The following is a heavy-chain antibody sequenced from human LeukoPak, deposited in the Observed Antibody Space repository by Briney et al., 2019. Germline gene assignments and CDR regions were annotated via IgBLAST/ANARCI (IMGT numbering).Heavy chain of an antibody. J-gene: IGHJ3*02. CDR1: GFTFSMFS. Sequence: GGSLRLSCAASGFTFSMFSMNWVRQASGKGLEWIAFIRGRTDTTYYADSVQGRFTISRDNADDSVYLQMDSLRVEDTAVYYCARTYDYGVGPPGDAFDNWGQGTLVTVPS. CDR2: IRGRTDTT. V-gene: IGHV3-48*01. D-gene: IGHD3-3*01. CDR3: ARTYDYGVGPPGDAFDN.